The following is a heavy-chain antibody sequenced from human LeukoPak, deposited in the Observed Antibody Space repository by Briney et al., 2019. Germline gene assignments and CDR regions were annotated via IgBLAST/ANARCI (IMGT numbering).Heavy chain of an antibody. CDR3: AKQLGYCSDGSCYFPY. V-gene: IGHV3-23*01. J-gene: IGHJ4*02. Sequence: GGSLRLSCGASGFTFSTYAIHWVRQAPGKGLEWVSAISNNGGYTYYADSVQGRFTISRDNSKSTLCLQMNSLRAEDTAVYYCAKQLGYCSDGSCYFPYWGQGTLVTVSS. CDR1: GFTFSTYA. D-gene: IGHD2-15*01. CDR2: ISNNGGYT.